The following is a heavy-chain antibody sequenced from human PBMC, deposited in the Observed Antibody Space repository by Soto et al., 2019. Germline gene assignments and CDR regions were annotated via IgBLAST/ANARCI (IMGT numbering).Heavy chain of an antibody. J-gene: IGHJ5*02. Sequence: SDTLSLTCTVSGVSISSSSYYCGWIRQSPGKGLEWIGSIYYSGSTYYNPSLKSRVTISIDTSKNQFSLKLSSVTAADTAVYYCASPKIAFYNWFDPWGQGTLVTVS. V-gene: IGHV4-39*01. CDR3: ASPKIAFYNWFDP. CDR2: IYYSGST. CDR1: GVSISSSSYY. D-gene: IGHD3-3*02.